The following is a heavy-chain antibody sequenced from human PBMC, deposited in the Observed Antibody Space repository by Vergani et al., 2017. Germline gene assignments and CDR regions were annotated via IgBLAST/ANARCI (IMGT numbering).Heavy chain of an antibody. Sequence: QVQLVQSGAEVKKPGASVKVSCKASGYTFTGYYMHWVRQAPGQGLEWMGWINPNSGGTNYAQKFQGWVTRTRDTSISTAYMELSRLRADDTAVYYCARDVDAAMDDAFDIWGQGTMVTVSS. CDR1: GYTFTGYY. D-gene: IGHD5-18*01. V-gene: IGHV1-2*04. CDR2: INPNSGGT. CDR3: ARDVDAAMDDAFDI. J-gene: IGHJ3*02.